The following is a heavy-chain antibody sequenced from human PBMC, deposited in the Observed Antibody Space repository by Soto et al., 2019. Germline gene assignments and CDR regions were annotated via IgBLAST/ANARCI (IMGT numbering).Heavy chain of an antibody. Sequence: EVKLVESGGGWVQPGRSLRLSCAASGFSFDDYAMHWVRQLPGKGLEWVAGIGWRSFTLGYANSVKGRFTISRDNAQNFLYLQMHDLRAEDSALYFCAKDRLASSRGRFDVWGQGTLVTVSS. D-gene: IGHD2-21*01. CDR1: GFSFDDYA. CDR3: AKDRLASSRGRFDV. CDR2: IGWRSFTL. J-gene: IGHJ4*02. V-gene: IGHV3-9*01.